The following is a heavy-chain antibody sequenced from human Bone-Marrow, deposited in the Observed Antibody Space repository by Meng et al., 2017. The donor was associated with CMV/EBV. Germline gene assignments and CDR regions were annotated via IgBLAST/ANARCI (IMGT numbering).Heavy chain of an antibody. V-gene: IGHV3-23*03. CDR2: IYSGGSST. J-gene: IGHJ4*02. CDR1: GFTFSSYA. Sequence: GESLKISCAASGFTFSSYAMSWVRQAPGKGLEWVSVIYSGGSSTYYADSVKGRFTISRDNSKNTLYLQMNSLRAEDTAVYYCAKDILRFTGYSSSWSDYWGQGTLVTVSS. D-gene: IGHD6-13*01. CDR3: AKDILRFTGYSSSWSDY.